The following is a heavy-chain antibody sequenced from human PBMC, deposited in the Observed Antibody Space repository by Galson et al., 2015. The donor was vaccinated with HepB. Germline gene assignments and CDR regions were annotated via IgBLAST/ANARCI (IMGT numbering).Heavy chain of an antibody. V-gene: IGHV3-23*01. CDR2: ISGSGDST. D-gene: IGHD6-6*01. J-gene: IGHJ6*03. CDR3: TKDLVYYNCMDV. CDR1: GFTFSTYA. Sequence: SLRLSCAASGFTFSTYAMNWVRQAPGKGLEWVSLISGSGDSTYYADSVKGRFTISRDDSKNTLYMQMNSLRAEDTAVYYCTKDLVYYNCMDVWGKGTTVTVSS.